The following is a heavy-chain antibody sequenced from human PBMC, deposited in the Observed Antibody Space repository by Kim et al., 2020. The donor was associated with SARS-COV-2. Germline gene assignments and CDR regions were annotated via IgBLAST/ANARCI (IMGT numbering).Heavy chain of an antibody. J-gene: IGHJ4*02. V-gene: IGHV1-69*13. D-gene: IGHD3-22*01. CDR2: IIPIFGTA. Sequence: SVKVSCKASGGTFSSYAISWVRQAPGQGLEWMGGIIPIFGTANYAQKFQGRVTITADESTSTAYMELSSLRSEVTAVYYCARGGYDSSGYYYFDYWGQGTLVTVSS. CDR3: ARGGYDSSGYYYFDY. CDR1: GGTFSSYA.